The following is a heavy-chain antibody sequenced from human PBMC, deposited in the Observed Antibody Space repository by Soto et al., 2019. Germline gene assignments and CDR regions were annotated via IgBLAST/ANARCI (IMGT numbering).Heavy chain of an antibody. J-gene: IGHJ4*02. CDR2: INAGNGNR. CDR1: GYTFTSYG. D-gene: IGHD2-2*02. Sequence: ASVKVSCKASGYTFTSYGMHWVRQAPGQRLEWMGWINAGNGNRKYSQKFQGRVTMTRDTSTSTVYMELSSLRSEDTAVYYCARDPYCSSTSCHSPFDYWGQGTLVTVSS. V-gene: IGHV1-3*01. CDR3: ARDPYCSSTSCHSPFDY.